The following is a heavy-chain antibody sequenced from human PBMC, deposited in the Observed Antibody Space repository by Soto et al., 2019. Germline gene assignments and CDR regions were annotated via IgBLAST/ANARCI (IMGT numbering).Heavy chain of an antibody. CDR2: ISSNGGST. CDR1: GFTVSSNY. D-gene: IGHD3-22*01. Sequence: PGGSLRLSCAASGFTVSSNYMHWVRQAPGKGLEYVSTISSNGGSTYYADSVKGIFTISRDNSKNTLYLQMSSLRAEDTAVYYSVKYYYDSSGYYGLNAFDIWGQGTMVTVSS. CDR3: VKYYYDSSGYYGLNAFDI. V-gene: IGHV3-64D*06. J-gene: IGHJ3*02.